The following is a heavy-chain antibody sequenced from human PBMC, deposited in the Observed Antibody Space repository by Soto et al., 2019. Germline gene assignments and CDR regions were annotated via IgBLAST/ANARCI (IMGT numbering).Heavy chain of an antibody. CDR3: ARHGPFGLIYYFDC. J-gene: IGHJ4*02. CDR1: GCSISSYH. CDR2: IYYSGST. V-gene: IGHV4-59*08. Sequence: QLQLQESGPGLVKPSETLSLTCTVSGCSISSYHWSCIRHPPRKGLEWIGYIYYSGSTNYNPSLMSRVAIPVDTSKNQFSLKLRSVTAADTAVYYWARHGPFGLIYYFDCWGQGTLVTVSS. D-gene: IGHD3-10*01.